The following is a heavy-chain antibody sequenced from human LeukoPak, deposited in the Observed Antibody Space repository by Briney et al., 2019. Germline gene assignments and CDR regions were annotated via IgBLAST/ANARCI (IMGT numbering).Heavy chain of an antibody. CDR2: ISHSGST. V-gene: IGHV4-38-2*02. CDR1: GYSISSGYY. Sequence: SETLSLTCTVSGYSISSGYYWGWIRQPPGKGLEWIGSISHSGSTYYNPSLKSRVTISVDTSKNQFSLKLRSVTAADTAVYYCARHFAPEAWFQAPWGQGTLVTVSS. J-gene: IGHJ5*02. D-gene: IGHD3-10*01. CDR3: ARHFAPEAWFQAP.